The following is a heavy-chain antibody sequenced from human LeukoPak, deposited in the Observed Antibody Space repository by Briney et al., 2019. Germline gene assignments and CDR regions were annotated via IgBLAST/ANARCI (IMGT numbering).Heavy chain of an antibody. D-gene: IGHD1-26*01. CDR2: IYYSGST. Sequence: SETLSLTCTVSGGSISSHYWSWIRQPPGKGLEWIGYIYYSGSTNYNPSLKSRVTISVDTSKNQFSLKLSSVTAADTAVYYCARGVATIFDYWGQGTLVTVSS. CDR3: ARGVATIFDY. V-gene: IGHV4-59*11. J-gene: IGHJ4*02. CDR1: GGSISSHY.